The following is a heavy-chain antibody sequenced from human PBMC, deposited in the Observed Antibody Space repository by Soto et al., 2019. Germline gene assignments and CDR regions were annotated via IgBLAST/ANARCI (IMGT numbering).Heavy chain of an antibody. CDR3: AKDKAAAADY. CDR2: ISYDGSKK. J-gene: IGHJ4*02. Sequence: GGSLSLCCAAAGVQCSASGGRWVRQDPGKGLEWVAVISYDGSKKYYADSVKGRFTISRDNSKNTLYLQMNSLRAEDTAVYYCAKDKAAAADYWGQGTLVTVSS. CDR1: GVQCSASG. D-gene: IGHD6-25*01. V-gene: IGHV3-30*18.